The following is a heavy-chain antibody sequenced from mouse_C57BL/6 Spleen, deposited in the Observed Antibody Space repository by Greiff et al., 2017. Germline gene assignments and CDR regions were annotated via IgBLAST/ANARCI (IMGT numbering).Heavy chain of an antibody. D-gene: IGHD1-1*01. Sequence: EVQGVESGGDLVKPGGSLKLSCAASGFTFSSYGMSWVRQTPDKRLEWVATISSGGSYTYYPDSVKGRFTISRDNAKNTLYLQMSSLKSEDTAMYYCARHTTVVRDWYFDVWGTGTTVTVSS. J-gene: IGHJ1*03. CDR2: ISSGGSYT. V-gene: IGHV5-6*01. CDR1: GFTFSSYG. CDR3: ARHTTVVRDWYFDV.